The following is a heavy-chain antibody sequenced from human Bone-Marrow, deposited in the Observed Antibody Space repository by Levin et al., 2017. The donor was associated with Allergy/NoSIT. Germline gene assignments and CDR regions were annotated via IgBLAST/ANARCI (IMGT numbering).Heavy chain of an antibody. CDR3: ARDRRGENYYLTD. D-gene: IGHD3-10*01. CDR2: IIPIFGTA. V-gene: IGHV1-69*13. J-gene: IGHJ4*02. CDR1: GGTLSSYA. Sequence: SVKVSCKTSGGTLSSYAISWVRQAPGQGLEWMGGIIPIFGTADYAQKFQGRVTITADESTSTAYMELSSLRSDDTAVFYCARDRRGENYYLTDWGQGTLVTVSS.